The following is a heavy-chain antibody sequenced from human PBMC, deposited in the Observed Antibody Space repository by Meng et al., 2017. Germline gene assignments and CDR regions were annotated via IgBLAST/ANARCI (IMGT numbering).Heavy chain of an antibody. CDR1: GVSFSDSD. CDR2: IYTSGST. D-gene: IGHD5-12*01. V-gene: IGHV4-4*07. J-gene: IGHJ3*02. CDR3: ASGYSGYDVVAFDI. Sequence: SQTLSLTCAVSGVSFSDSDIHWVRQAPGKGLEWIGRIYTSGSTNYNPSLKSRVTMSVDTSKNQFSLKLSSETAAETAVYYCASGYSGYDVVAFDIWGQGTMVTVSS.